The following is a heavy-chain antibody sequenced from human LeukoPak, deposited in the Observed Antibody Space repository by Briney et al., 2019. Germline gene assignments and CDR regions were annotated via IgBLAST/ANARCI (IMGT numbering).Heavy chain of an antibody. J-gene: IGHJ4*02. V-gene: IGHV3-21*01. CDR2: ISSSSSYI. D-gene: IGHD6-19*01. Sequence: GGCLRLSCAASGFTFSSYSMNWVRQAPGKGLEWGSSISSSSSYIYYADTVKGRFTISRDNAKNSLYLQMNSLRAEDTAVYYCAKNGYSSGWRPDYWGQGTLVTVSS. CDR3: AKNGYSSGWRPDY. CDR1: GFTFSSYS.